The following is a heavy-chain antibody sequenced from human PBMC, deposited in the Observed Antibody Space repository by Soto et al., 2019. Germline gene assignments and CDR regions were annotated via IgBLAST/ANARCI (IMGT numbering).Heavy chain of an antibody. CDR3: ARGLSSGWFDY. CDR2: ISSTSKYI. Sequence: SXRXSCAASGFTFSXSSMNWLLQAPGKGLDWVSSISSTSKYIYYSESVKGRFTISRENAKKSLYLKMNSLRVEDTAVYYFARGLSSGWFDYWGQGILGTVS. CDR1: GFTFSXSS. V-gene: IGHV3-21*01. J-gene: IGHJ5*01. D-gene: IGHD6-19*01.